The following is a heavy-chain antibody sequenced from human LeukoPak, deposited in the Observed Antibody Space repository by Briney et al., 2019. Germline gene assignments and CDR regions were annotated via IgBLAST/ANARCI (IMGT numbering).Heavy chain of an antibody. CDR2: ISYDGSNK. V-gene: IGHV3-30-3*01. CDR1: GFTFSSYA. Sequence: PGRSLRLSCAASGFTFSSYAMHWVRQAPGKGLEWVAVISYDGSNKYYADSVKGRFTISRDNSKNTLYLQMNSLRAEDTAVYYCARGSSGWFYLDYRGQGTLVTVSS. D-gene: IGHD6-19*01. J-gene: IGHJ4*02. CDR3: ARGSSGWFYLDY.